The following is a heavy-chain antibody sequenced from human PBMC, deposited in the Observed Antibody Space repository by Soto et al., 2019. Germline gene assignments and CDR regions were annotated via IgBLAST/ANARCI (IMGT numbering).Heavy chain of an antibody. Sequence: AICGGSVSSNSAASNWIRKSPSRGLEWLGRTYYRSKWYNDYAVSVKSRITINPDTSKNQFSLQLNSVTPEDTAVYYCARVRKGIAAAGTFYYYGMDVWGQGTTVTVSS. D-gene: IGHD6-13*01. CDR1: GGSVSSNSAA. V-gene: IGHV6-1*01. J-gene: IGHJ6*02. CDR3: ARVRKGIAAAGTFYYYGMDV. CDR2: TYYRSKWYN.